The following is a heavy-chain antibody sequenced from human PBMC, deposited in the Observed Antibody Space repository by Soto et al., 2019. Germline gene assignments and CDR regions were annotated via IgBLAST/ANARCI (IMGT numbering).Heavy chain of an antibody. V-gene: IGHV1-69*01. CDR1: GGTFSSYA. CDR3: ARSLLNCSGGSFIRMGWFDP. Sequence: QVQLVQSGAEVKKPGSSVKVSCKASGGTFSSYAISWVRQAPGQGLEWMGGIIPIFGTANYAQKFQGRVTITADESTSTADMELSSLRSEATAVDYCARSLLNCSGGSFIRMGWFDPWGQGTLVTVSS. J-gene: IGHJ5*02. D-gene: IGHD2-15*01. CDR2: IIPIFGTA.